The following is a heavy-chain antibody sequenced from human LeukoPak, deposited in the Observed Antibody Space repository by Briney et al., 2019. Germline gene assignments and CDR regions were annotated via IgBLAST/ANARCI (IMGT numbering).Heavy chain of an antibody. J-gene: IGHJ4*02. CDR1: GGSITSSSYY. V-gene: IGHV3-7*01. CDR2: IKQDGSEK. CDR3: ARVGEQWGYFDY. Sequence: ETLSLTCTVSGGSITSSSYYWGWIRQPPGKGLEWVANIKQDGSEKYYVDSVKGRFTISRDNAKNSLYLQMNSLRAEDTAVYYCARVGEQWGYFDYWGQGTLVTVSS. D-gene: IGHD6-19*01.